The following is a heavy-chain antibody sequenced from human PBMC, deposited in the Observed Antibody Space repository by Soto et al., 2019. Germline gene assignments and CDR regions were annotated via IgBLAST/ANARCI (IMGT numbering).Heavy chain of an antibody. Sequence: QVQLVQSGAEVKKPGASVKVSCKASGYTFTSYGISWVRQAPGQGLEWMGWISAYNGNTNYAQKLQGRVTMTTDTSPSTVYMELRSLRSDDTAVYYCARVIAVAGMAYYYYGMDVWGQGTTVTVSS. J-gene: IGHJ6*02. CDR2: ISAYNGNT. CDR3: ARVIAVAGMAYYYYGMDV. CDR1: GYTFTSYG. V-gene: IGHV1-18*01. D-gene: IGHD6-19*01.